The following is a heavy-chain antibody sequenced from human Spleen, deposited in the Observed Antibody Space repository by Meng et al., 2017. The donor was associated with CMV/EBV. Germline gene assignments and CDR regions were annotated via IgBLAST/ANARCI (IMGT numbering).Heavy chain of an antibody. J-gene: IGHJ4*02. CDR1: GGSFSGYY. Sequence: PSETLSLTCAVYGGSFSGYYWSWIRQPPGEGLEWIGEIDHTGSTNYNPSLKSRVTLSVDTSKNQISLNLTSVTAADTAVYYCARVRLWGQGTLVTVSS. CDR3: ARVRL. D-gene: IGHD6-19*01. V-gene: IGHV4-34*01. CDR2: IDHTGST.